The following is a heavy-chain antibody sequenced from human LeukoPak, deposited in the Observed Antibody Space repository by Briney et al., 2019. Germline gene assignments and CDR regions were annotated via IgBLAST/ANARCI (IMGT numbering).Heavy chain of an antibody. J-gene: IGHJ4*02. D-gene: IGHD2-15*01. CDR1: GFTFSSHW. CDR3: ARDHVVDGLVFDY. V-gene: IGHV3-7*01. Sequence: QSGGSLRLSCAASGFTFSSHWMSWVRQAPGKGLEWVANINQYGSERNYVDSVKGRFTISRDNAKSSLYLQMNSLRAEDTAIYYCARDHVVDGLVFDYWGQGTLVTVSS. CDR2: INQYGSER.